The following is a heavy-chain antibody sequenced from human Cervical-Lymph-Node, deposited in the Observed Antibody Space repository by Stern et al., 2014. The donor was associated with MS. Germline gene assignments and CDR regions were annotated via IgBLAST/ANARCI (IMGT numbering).Heavy chain of an antibody. D-gene: IGHD6-13*01. Sequence: QVQLVQSGAEVKKPGASVKVSCKASGYTFTSYAMHWVRQAPGQRLEWMGWINAGNGNTKYSQKFQGRVTITRDTSASTAYMELSSLRSEDTAVYYCVRGGASSSWYYFDYWGQGTLVTVSS. V-gene: IGHV1-3*01. CDR3: VRGGASSSWYYFDY. CDR1: GYTFTSYA. J-gene: IGHJ4*02. CDR2: INAGNGNT.